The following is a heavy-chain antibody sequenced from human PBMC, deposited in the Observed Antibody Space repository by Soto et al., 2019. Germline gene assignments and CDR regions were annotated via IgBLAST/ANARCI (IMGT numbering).Heavy chain of an antibody. CDR3: ARLLGDVTTFEY. V-gene: IGHV3-7*01. CDR1: RFTVGSSS. D-gene: IGHD3-10*01. Sequence: PGGSLRLSCAVSRFTVGSSSMSWVRQAPGKGLEWVASIKYDGIAKYYVDSVEGRFTISRDNAKNSLYLQMNTLRAEDTAVYYCARLLGDVTTFEYWGQGTLVTVSS. CDR2: IKYDGIAK. J-gene: IGHJ4*02.